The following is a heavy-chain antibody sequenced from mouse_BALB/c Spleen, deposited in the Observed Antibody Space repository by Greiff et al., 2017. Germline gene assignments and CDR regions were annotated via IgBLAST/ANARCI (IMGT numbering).Heavy chain of an antibody. CDR2: ISCYNGAT. J-gene: IGHJ4*01. Sequence: LVKTGAPVKISCKASGYSFTGYYMHWVKQSHGKSLEWIGYISCYNGATSYNQKFKGKATFTVDTSSSTAYMQFNSLTSEDSAVYYCARGVRPLAMDYWGQGTSVTVSS. D-gene: IGHD2-14*01. CDR1: GYSFTGYY. V-gene: IGHV1S34*01. CDR3: ARGVRPLAMDY.